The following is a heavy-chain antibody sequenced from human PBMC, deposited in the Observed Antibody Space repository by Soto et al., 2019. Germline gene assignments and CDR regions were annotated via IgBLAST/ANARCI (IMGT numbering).Heavy chain of an antibody. CDR2: ISGSGGST. V-gene: IGHV3-23*01. D-gene: IGHD2-2*01. CDR3: AKEEYQLLCGGNWVDP. CDR1: GFTFSSYA. Sequence: VGSLRFSCAASGFTFSSYAMSWVRQAPGKGLEGVSAISGSGGSTYYADSVKGRFTISRDNSKNTLYLQMNSLRAEDTAVYYRAKEEYQLLCGGNWVDPWGQGALVTVSS. J-gene: IGHJ5*02.